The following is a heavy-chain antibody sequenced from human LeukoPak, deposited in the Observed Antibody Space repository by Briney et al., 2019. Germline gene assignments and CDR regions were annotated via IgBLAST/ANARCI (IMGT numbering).Heavy chain of an antibody. CDR1: GGSITSYF. CDR3: ARLPNYSHYFDS. CDR2: IYYSGRT. J-gene: IGHJ4*02. Sequence: PSETLSLTCTVSGGSITSYFWSWIRQPPGKGLGWIGYIYYSGRTNYNPSLKSRVTMSVGTSKIHFSLRLTSVTAADTAVYYCARLPNYSHYFDSWGQGTLVTVSS. D-gene: IGHD4-11*01. V-gene: IGHV4-59*08.